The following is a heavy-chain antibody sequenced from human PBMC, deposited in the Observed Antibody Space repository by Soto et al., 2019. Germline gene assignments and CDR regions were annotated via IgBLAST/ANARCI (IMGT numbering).Heavy chain of an antibody. J-gene: IGHJ4*02. CDR2: INHSGST. CDR3: ARGLVGASIRLDY. D-gene: IGHD1-26*01. Sequence: QVQLQQWGAGLLKPSETLSLTCAVYGGSFSGYYWSWIRQPPGKGLEWIGEINHSGSTNYNPSLKSRVPISGDPAKNQFSLKLSSVTAADTAVYYCARGLVGASIRLDYWGQGTLVTVSS. CDR1: GGSFSGYY. V-gene: IGHV4-34*01.